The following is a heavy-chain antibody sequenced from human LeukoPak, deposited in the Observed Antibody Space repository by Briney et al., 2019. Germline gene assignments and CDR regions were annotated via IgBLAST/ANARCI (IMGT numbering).Heavy chain of an antibody. Sequence: GASVKVSCKASGGTFSSYAISWVRQAPGQGLEWMGRIIPILGIANYAQKFQGRVTITADKSTSTAYMELSSLRSEDTAVYYCARADRIVGATYYWGQGTLVTVSS. CDR2: IIPILGIA. CDR3: ARADRIVGATYY. J-gene: IGHJ4*02. D-gene: IGHD1-26*01. CDR1: GGTFSSYA. V-gene: IGHV1-69*04.